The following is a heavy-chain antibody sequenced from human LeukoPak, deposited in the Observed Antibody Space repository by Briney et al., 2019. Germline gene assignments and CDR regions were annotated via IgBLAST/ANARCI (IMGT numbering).Heavy chain of an antibody. D-gene: IGHD5-12*01. CDR3: ARDGRGYSGYDFRYFDY. Sequence: SVKVSCKASGGTFRSYGINWVRQASGQGLEWMGGIIPIFDTTNYAQKFQGRVTITADKSTSTAYMELSSLTSDDTAVYYCARDGRGYSGYDFRYFDYWGQGTLVTVSS. V-gene: IGHV1-69*06. CDR2: IIPIFDTT. CDR1: GGTFRSYG. J-gene: IGHJ4*02.